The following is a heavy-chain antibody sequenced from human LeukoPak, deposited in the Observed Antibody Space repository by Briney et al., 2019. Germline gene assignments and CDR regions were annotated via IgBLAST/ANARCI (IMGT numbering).Heavy chain of an antibody. D-gene: IGHD5-18*01. Sequence: GRSLRLSCAASGFTFSSYATHWVRQAPGKGLEWVAVISYDGSNKYYADSVKGRFTISRDNSKNTLYLQVNSLRAEDTAVYYCARDRSYGDPSWFDPWGQGTLVTVSS. CDR3: ARDRSYGDPSWFDP. CDR2: ISYDGSNK. CDR1: GFTFSSYA. V-gene: IGHV3-30-3*01. J-gene: IGHJ5*02.